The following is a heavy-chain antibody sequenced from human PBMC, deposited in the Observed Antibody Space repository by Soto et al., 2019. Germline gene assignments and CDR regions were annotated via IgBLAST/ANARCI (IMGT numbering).Heavy chain of an antibody. CDR2: IANDGSNK. Sequence: QVQLVESGGGVVQPGRSLRLSCAAAGFSFSNYAMHWVRQAPGRGLEWVAVIANDGSNKYYADSVKGRFTISRDNSKNTLYLQMSSLRAEDTAVYYCAREVVATMTFYFDYWGQGTLVTVSS. CDR3: AREVVATMTFYFDY. J-gene: IGHJ4*02. D-gene: IGHD5-12*01. CDR1: GFSFSNYA. V-gene: IGHV3-30-3*01.